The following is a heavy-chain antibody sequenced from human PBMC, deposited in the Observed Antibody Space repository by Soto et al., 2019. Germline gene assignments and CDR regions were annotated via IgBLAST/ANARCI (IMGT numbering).Heavy chain of an antibody. Sequence: GGSLRLSFAASGFTFSSYGMHWVRQAPGKGLEWVAVIWYDGSNKYYADSVKGRFTISRDNSKNTLYLQMNSLRAEDTAVYYCARDSRDFWSGYAYNWFDPWGQGTLVTVSS. CDR1: GFTFSSYG. V-gene: IGHV3-33*01. D-gene: IGHD3-3*01. CDR2: IWYDGSNK. J-gene: IGHJ5*02. CDR3: ARDSRDFWSGYAYNWFDP.